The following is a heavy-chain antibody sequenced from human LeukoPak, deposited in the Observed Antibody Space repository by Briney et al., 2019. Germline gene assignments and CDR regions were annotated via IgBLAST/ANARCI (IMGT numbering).Heavy chain of an antibody. J-gene: IGHJ6*02. D-gene: IGHD1-26*01. CDR3: ARTGESGGYFYHGMDV. Sequence: GGSLRLSCAASGFTFGIYAMHWVRQAPGKGLEWVAAISYHGSNKYHADSVKGRFAISRDNSKNILYLQMNSLRVEDTAVYYCARTGESGGYFYHGMDVWGQGTPVTVSS. CDR2: ISYHGSNK. CDR1: GFTFGIYA. V-gene: IGHV3-30*09.